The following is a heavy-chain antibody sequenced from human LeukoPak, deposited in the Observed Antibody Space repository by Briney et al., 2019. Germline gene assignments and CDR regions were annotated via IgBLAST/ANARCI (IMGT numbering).Heavy chain of an antibody. J-gene: IGHJ4*02. V-gene: IGHV3-21*06. CDR3: ARSTRGKPTTDN. CDR1: GFSFSSDN. CDR2: ISSRSSFI. Sequence: GGSLRLSRTASGFSFSSDNMNWIRQAPGRGREWVSSISSRSSFIYYAGSVKGRFTISRDDAKNSLYLQMNSLRAEDTAVYYCARSTRGKPTTDNWGQGTLVSVSS. D-gene: IGHD5-12*01.